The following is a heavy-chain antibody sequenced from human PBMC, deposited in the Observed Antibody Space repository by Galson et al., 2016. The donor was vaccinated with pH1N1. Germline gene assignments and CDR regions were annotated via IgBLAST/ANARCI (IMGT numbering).Heavy chain of an antibody. CDR3: ASLAKSSTLDYHYGIDG. CDR1: DYLISNCCF. J-gene: IGHJ6*02. Sequence: ETLSLTCDVSDYLISNCCFWGWIRQPPGKGLEFIAYIYYSGNTDYNPSLKSRVTISIDTSRRHFSLRLRSVAPADTAVYYCASLAKSSTLDYHYGIDGWGQGTTVIVSS. V-gene: IGHV4-61*01. D-gene: IGHD1-1*01. CDR2: IYYSGNT.